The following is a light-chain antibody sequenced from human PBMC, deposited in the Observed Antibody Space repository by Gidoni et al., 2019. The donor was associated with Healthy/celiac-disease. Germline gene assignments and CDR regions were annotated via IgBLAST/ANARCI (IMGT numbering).Light chain of an antibody. CDR1: SSDVGGYNY. J-gene: IGLJ1*01. CDR3: SSYTSSSTPV. V-gene: IGLV2-14*01. CDR2: DVS. Sequence: QSALTQPASVSGSPGQPITISCTGTSSDVGGYNYVSWYQQHPGKAPKLMIYDVSNRPSGVSNRFSGSKSGNTASLTISRLQAEDEADYYCSSYTSSSTPVFGTGTKVTVL.